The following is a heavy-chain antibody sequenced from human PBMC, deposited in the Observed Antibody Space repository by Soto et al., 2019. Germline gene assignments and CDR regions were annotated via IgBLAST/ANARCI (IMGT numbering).Heavy chain of an antibody. Sequence: SETLSLTCTVSGGSISSSCWSWIRQSQGKGLEWLGYVYYTGSTNYSPSLRSRVSISVDTSKNEFSLRLSSVTAADTAVYFCARSLAVRGDYIDYWGQGTQVTVSS. CDR3: ARSLAVRGDYIDY. CDR1: GGSISSSC. J-gene: IGHJ4*02. D-gene: IGHD3-10*01. V-gene: IGHV4-59*01. CDR2: VYYTGST.